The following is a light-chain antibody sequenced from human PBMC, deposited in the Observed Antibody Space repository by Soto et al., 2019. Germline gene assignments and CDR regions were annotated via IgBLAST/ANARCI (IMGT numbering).Light chain of an antibody. CDR1: ISNIGNNY. CDR2: RND. CDR3: AAWDDTVRSYV. V-gene: IGLV1-47*01. Sequence: QSVLTQPPSVSGTPGQRATISCSGSISNIGNNYVYWFQQLPGTAPKVLSNRNDQRPSGVPDRFSGSKSGTSASLAISGLRSEDEAEYYCAAWDDTVRSYVFGTGTKLTVL. J-gene: IGLJ1*01.